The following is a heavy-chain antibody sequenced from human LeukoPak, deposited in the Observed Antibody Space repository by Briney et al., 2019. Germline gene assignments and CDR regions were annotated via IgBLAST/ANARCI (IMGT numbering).Heavy chain of an antibody. CDR3: ARQFGSSYSY. Sequence: GGSLRLSCAVSGFTFSSSWMSWVRQAPGKGLEWVANIKHDGSEEFYVDSLKGRFTISRDNAKNSLSLQMNSLRAEDTAVYYCARQFGSSYSYWGQGTLVTVSS. D-gene: IGHD2-15*01. CDR1: GFTFSSSW. J-gene: IGHJ4*02. V-gene: IGHV3-7*04. CDR2: IKHDGSEE.